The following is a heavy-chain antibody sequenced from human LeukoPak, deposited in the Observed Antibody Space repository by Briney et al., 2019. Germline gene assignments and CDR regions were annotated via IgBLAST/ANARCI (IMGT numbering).Heavy chain of an antibody. CDR2: IIPIYGRA. Sequence: ASVKVSCKASGGTFSNYDFTFTSYAITWVRQAPGQGLEWMGGIIPIYGRADYQQKFQGRVTITADESTRTVTMQLSSLSSEDTAVYYCAGFFYDNSNAAFDIWGQGTVVTVS. V-gene: IGHV1-69*13. J-gene: IGHJ3*02. CDR1: GGTFSNYDFTFTSYA. D-gene: IGHD3-22*01. CDR3: AGFFYDNSNAAFDI.